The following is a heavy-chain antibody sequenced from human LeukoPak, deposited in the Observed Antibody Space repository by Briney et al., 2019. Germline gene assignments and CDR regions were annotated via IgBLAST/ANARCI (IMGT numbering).Heavy chain of an antibody. D-gene: IGHD2-15*01. CDR1: GYTFTGYY. CDR3: ASILPIRVVAADRSFDY. CDR2: INPNSGGT. J-gene: IGHJ4*02. Sequence: ASVKVSCKASGYTFTGYYMHWVRQAPGQGLEWMGWINPNSGGTNYAQKFQARVTMTRDTSISTAYMELSRLRSDDTAVYYCASILPIRVVAADRSFDYWGQGTLVTVSS. V-gene: IGHV1-2*02.